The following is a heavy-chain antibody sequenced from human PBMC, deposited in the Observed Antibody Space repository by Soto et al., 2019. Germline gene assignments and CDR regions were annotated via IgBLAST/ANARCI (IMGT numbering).Heavy chain of an antibody. CDR2: IYYSGST. Sequence: PSETLSLTCTVSGGSISSYYWSWIRQPPGKGLEWIGYIYYSGSTNYNPSLKSRVTISVDTSKNQFSLKLSSVTAADTAVYYCARSYYGSGSYVAWFDPWGQGTLVTVSS. V-gene: IGHV4-59*01. D-gene: IGHD3-10*01. J-gene: IGHJ5*02. CDR3: ARSYYGSGSYVAWFDP. CDR1: GGSISSYY.